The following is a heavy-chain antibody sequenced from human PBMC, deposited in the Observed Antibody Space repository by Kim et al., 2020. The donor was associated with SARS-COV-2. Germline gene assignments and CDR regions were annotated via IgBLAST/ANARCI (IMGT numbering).Heavy chain of an antibody. CDR2: ISSSGSTI. CDR3: ARDLLHPLIAARTYYYYYGMDV. Sequence: GGSLRLSCAASGFTFSDYYMSWIRQAPGKGLEWVSYISSSGSTIYYADSVKGRFTISRDNAKNSLYLQMNSLRAEDTAVYYCARDLLHPLIAARTYYYYYGMDVWGQGTTVTVSS. V-gene: IGHV3-11*01. D-gene: IGHD6-6*01. CDR1: GFTFSDYY. J-gene: IGHJ6*02.